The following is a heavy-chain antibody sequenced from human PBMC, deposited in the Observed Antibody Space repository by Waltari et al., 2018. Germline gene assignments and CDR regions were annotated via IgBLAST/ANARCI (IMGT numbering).Heavy chain of an antibody. CDR1: GFTFGDYA. Sequence: EVQLVESGGGLVQPGRSLRLSCTASGFTFGDYAMSWVRQAPGKGLEWVGSIRSKAYGGTTEYAASVKGRFTISRDDSKSIAYLQMNSLKTEDTAVYYCVAYYYDSSGYFPFDYWGQGTLVTVSS. J-gene: IGHJ4*02. D-gene: IGHD3-22*01. V-gene: IGHV3-49*04. CDR3: VAYYYDSSGYFPFDY. CDR2: IRSKAYGGTT.